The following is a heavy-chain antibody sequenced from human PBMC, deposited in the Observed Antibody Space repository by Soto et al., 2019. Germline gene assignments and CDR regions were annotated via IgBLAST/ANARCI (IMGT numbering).Heavy chain of an antibody. CDR3: ARLFCSTTTCDSWFDP. Sequence: RGESLKISCTGFGYTFTTFWVTWVRPIPGKGLEWMGMIDPRDSYVNYSPSFHGHVTISVDKSISTAYLQRGSLKASDTALYYCARLFCSTTTCDSWFDPWGQGTLVTVSS. CDR1: GYTFTTFW. V-gene: IGHV5-10-1*01. J-gene: IGHJ5*02. CDR2: IDPRDSYV. D-gene: IGHD2-2*01.